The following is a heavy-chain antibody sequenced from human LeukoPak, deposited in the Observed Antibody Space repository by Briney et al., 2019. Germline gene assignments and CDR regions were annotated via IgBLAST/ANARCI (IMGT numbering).Heavy chain of an antibody. CDR2: ISSSSSYI. V-gene: IGHV3-21*03. J-gene: IGHJ4*02. CDR3: TTWYYDFWSGFREGY. Sequence: TGGSLRLSCAASGFTFSSYSMNWVRQAPGKGLEWVSSISSSSSYIYYADSVKGRFTISRDNAKNSLYLQMNSLKTEDTAVYYCTTWYYDFWSGFREGYWGQGTLVTVSS. CDR1: GFTFSSYS. D-gene: IGHD3-3*01.